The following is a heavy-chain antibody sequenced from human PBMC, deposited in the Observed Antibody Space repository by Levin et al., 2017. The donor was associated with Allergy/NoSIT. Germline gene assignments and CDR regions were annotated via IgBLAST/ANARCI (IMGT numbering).Heavy chain of an antibody. CDR1: GASITTGGFY. Sequence: SETLSLTCTVSGASITTGGFYWSWLRQFPGTGLEFLGYIYHSGNTDYNPSLNSRLTLSVDTSKNHFSLNLRSVSAADASVYYCARVGGRNGFDTWGQGTLVTVSS. D-gene: IGHD2-15*01. J-gene: IGHJ5*02. V-gene: IGHV4-31*03. CDR3: ARVGGRNGFDT. CDR2: IYHSGNT.